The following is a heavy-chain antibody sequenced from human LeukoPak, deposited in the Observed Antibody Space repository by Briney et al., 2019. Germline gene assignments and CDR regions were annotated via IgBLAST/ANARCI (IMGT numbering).Heavy chain of an antibody. CDR2: MNPNSGNT. Sequence: ASVKVPCKASGYTFTSYDINWVRQATGQGLEWMGWMNPNSGNTGYAQKFQGRVTMTRNTSISTAYMELSSLRSEDTAVYYCATDILTGYYDFDYWGQGTLVTVSS. CDR3: ATDILTGYYDFDY. V-gene: IGHV1-8*01. D-gene: IGHD3-9*01. J-gene: IGHJ4*02. CDR1: GYTFTSYD.